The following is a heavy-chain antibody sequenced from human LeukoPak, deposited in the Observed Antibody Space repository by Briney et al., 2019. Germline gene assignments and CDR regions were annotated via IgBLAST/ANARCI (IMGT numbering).Heavy chain of an antibody. Sequence: SETLSLTCTVSGGSISSYHWSWIRQPPGKGLEWIGYIYYSGSINYNPSLKSRVTISVDTSKNQFSLKLSSVTAADTAVYYCARRWQHLAFDYWGQGTLVTVSS. V-gene: IGHV4-59*08. CDR3: ARRWQHLAFDY. D-gene: IGHD5-24*01. J-gene: IGHJ4*02. CDR2: IYYSGSI. CDR1: GGSISSYH.